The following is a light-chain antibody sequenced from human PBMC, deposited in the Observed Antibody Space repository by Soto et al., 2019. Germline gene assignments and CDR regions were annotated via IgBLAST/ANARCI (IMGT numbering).Light chain of an antibody. J-gene: IGKJ1*01. CDR2: EAS. CDR3: QRYNTYSRT. Sequence: DIQMTQSPSTLSASLGDRVTITCRASQSISTWLAWYQQKPGKAPKLLIYEASSLQSRVPSRFSGSGSGTEFTLTISSLQPDDFATYYCQRYNTYSRTFGQGTKVELK. V-gene: IGKV1-5*03. CDR1: QSISTW.